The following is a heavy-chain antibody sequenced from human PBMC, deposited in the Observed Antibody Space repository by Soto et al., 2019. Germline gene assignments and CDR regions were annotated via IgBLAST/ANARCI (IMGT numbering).Heavy chain of an antibody. J-gene: IGHJ4*02. V-gene: IGHV1-69*13. CDR3: ARGAMANFDY. CDR1: GGTFGSHG. CDR2: FIAMLGTP. D-gene: IGHD5-18*01. Sequence: SVKVSCKASGGTFGSHGIAWVRQAPGQGLEWMGGFIAMLGTPTYAKKVQGRATITADESLTPSYLELRSLRSEDTGVYFCARGAMANFDYWGQGTVVTVSS.